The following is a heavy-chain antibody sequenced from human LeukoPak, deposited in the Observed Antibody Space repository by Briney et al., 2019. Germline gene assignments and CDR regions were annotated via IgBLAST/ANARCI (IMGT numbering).Heavy chain of an antibody. CDR2: MNPNSGNT. D-gene: IGHD3-16*01. J-gene: IGHJ6*03. Sequence: ASVKVSCKASGGTFSSYAISWVRQATGQGLEWMGWMNPNSGNTGYAQKFQGRVTMTRNTSISTAYMELSSLRSEDTAVYYCARAPRGGDYYYYMDVWGKGTTVTISS. CDR3: ARAPRGGDYYYYMDV. CDR1: GGTFSSYA. V-gene: IGHV1-8*02.